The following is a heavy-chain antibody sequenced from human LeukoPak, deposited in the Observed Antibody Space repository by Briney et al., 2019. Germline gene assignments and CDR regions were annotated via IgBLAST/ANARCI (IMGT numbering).Heavy chain of an antibody. V-gene: IGHV1-2*02. CDR3: ARESRDGYSDAFDI. Sequence: SVKVSCKASGYTFTGYYMHWVRQAPGQGLEWMGWINPNSGGTNYGQKFQGRVTMTRDTSISTAYMELSRLRSDDTAVYYCARESRDGYSDAFDIWGQGTMVTVSS. CDR1: GYTFTGYY. D-gene: IGHD5-24*01. J-gene: IGHJ3*02. CDR2: INPNSGGT.